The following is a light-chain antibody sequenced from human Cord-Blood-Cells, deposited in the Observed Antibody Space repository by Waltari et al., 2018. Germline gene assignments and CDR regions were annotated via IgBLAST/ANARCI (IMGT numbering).Light chain of an antibody. Sequence: QSALTQPASVSGSPGQSITITCTGTSSDVGGYNYVSWYQQHPGKAPKLMIYDVSNRPSVVSNRFSGSKSGNMASRTISGLQAEDEADYYCSSYTSSSTYVFGTGTKVTVL. V-gene: IGLV2-14*01. CDR2: DVS. CDR3: SSYTSSSTYV. CDR1: SSDVGGYNY. J-gene: IGLJ1*01.